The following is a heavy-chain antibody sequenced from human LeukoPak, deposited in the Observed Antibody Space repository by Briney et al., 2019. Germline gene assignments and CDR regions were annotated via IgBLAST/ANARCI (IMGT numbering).Heavy chain of an antibody. J-gene: IGHJ5*02. CDR2: FSGSGGST. D-gene: IGHD4-17*01. CDR3: AKDFTTVTTRKPFDP. V-gene: IGHV3-23*01. CDR1: GFTFSSYG. Sequence: TGGSLRLSCAASGFTFSSYGRSWVRQAPGRGLEWVSAFSGSGGSTYYADSMKGRFTISRDNSKNTLYLQMNSLGAEDTAVYYCAKDFTTVTTRKPFDPWGQGNLVTVSS.